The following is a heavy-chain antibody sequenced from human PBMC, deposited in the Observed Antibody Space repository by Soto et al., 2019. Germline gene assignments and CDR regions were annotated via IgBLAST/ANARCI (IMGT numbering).Heavy chain of an antibody. V-gene: IGHV4-30-2*01. CDR2: IYHSGST. D-gene: IGHD3-9*01. CDR3: ARGTPGYFDTPHPQNDY. CDR1: GGSISSGGYS. Sequence: SETLSLTCAVSGGSISSGGYSWSWIRQPPGKGLEWIGYIYHSGSTYYNPSLKSRVTISVDRSKNQFSLKLSSVTAADTAVYYCARGTPGYFDTPHPQNDYWGQGTLVTVSS. J-gene: IGHJ4*02.